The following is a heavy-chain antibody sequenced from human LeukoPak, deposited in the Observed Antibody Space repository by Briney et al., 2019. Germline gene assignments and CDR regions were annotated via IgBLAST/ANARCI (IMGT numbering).Heavy chain of an antibody. J-gene: IGHJ4*02. D-gene: IGHD2-2*01. CDR2: ISYDGSNK. CDR3: ARDLIDIVVVPAAFDY. Sequence: GRSLRLSCAASGFTFSSYAMHWVRQAPGKGLEWVAVISYDGSNKYYANSVKGRFTISRDNSKNTLYLQMNSLRAEDTAVNYCARDLIDIVVVPAAFDYWGQGTLVTVSS. CDR1: GFTFSSYA. V-gene: IGHV3-30*01.